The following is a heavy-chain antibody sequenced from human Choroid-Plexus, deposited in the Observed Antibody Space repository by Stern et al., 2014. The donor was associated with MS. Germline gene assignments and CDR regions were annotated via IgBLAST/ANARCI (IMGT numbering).Heavy chain of an antibody. CDR1: GFTFGSCA. CDR2: VSYDGSNK. CDR3: AKDRQYLTYFFDH. V-gene: IGHV3-30*18. J-gene: IGHJ5*02. Sequence: QVQLVESGGGVVQPGRPLRLSCVASGFTFGSCAMHWVRQAPGKGLEWVAGVSYDGSNKYYEDSVKGRFTISIDNSQNTLYMQMSSLRPEDTAVYYCAKDRQYLTYFFDHWGQGSLVTVSS. D-gene: IGHD2/OR15-2a*01.